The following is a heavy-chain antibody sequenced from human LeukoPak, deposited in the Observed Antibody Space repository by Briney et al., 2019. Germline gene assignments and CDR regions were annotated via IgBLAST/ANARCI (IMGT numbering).Heavy chain of an antibody. Sequence: ASVKVSCKASGYTFTGYYMHGVRQAPGQGLEWMGWINPNSGGTNYAQKFQGRVTMTRDTSISTAYMELSRLRSDDTAVYYCARGRFLEIYGMDVWGQGTTVTVSS. J-gene: IGHJ6*02. CDR1: GYTFTGYY. CDR3: ARGRFLEIYGMDV. V-gene: IGHV1-2*02. D-gene: IGHD3-3*01. CDR2: INPNSGGT.